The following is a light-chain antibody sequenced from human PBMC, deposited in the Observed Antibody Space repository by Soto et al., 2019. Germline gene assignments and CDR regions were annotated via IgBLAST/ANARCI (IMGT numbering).Light chain of an antibody. V-gene: IGKV1-5*03. CDR1: QGISSW. CDR2: KAS. CDR3: QQYSTYPFT. J-gene: IGKJ3*01. Sequence: DIQMTQSPSTLSASLGDRVTITCRASQGISSWLAWYQQKPGKAPKVLIYKASRLESGVPSRFSGSGSGTEFTLTISSLHPDDFASYYCQQYSTYPFTFGPGTKVDIK.